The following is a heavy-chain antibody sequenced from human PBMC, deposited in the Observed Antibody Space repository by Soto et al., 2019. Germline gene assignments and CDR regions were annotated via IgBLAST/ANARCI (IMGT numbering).Heavy chain of an antibody. CDR2: IYYSGST. D-gene: IGHD5-12*01. Sequence: QLQLQESGPGLVKPSETLSLTCTVSGGSISSSSYYWGWIRQPPGKGLEWIGSIYYSGSTYYNPCLKSRVTISVDTSKNQFSLKLSSVTAADTAVYYCARFGDIEYRFTGRITHYYYYYMDVWGKGTTVTVSS. J-gene: IGHJ6*03. CDR1: GGSISSSSYY. V-gene: IGHV4-39*01. CDR3: ARFGDIEYRFTGRITHYYYYYMDV.